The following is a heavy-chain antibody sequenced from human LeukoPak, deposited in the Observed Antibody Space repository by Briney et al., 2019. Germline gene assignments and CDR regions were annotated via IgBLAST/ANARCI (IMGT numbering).Heavy chain of an antibody. Sequence: PSETLSLTCTVSGDSISNYYWSWIRQPPGKGLEWIGEINHSGSTNYNPSLKSRVTISVDTSKNQFSLKLSSVTAADTAVYYCARGSDYYDFWSGYPNNYYYYGMDVWGQGTTVTVSS. J-gene: IGHJ6*02. CDR2: INHSGST. V-gene: IGHV4-34*01. D-gene: IGHD3-3*01. CDR3: ARGSDYYDFWSGYPNNYYYYGMDV. CDR1: GDSISNYY.